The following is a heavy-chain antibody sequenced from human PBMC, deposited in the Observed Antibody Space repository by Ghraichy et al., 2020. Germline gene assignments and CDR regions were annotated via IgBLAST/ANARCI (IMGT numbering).Heavy chain of an antibody. CDR2: ISWNSGSI. CDR3: AKGGAYNWNYKDYYGMDV. V-gene: IGHV3-9*01. J-gene: IGHJ6*02. CDR1: GFTFDDYA. Sequence: GGSLRLSCAASGFTFDDYAMHWVRQAPGKGLEWVSGISWNSGSIGYADSVKGRFTISRDNAKNSLYLQMNSLRAEDTALYYCAKGGAYNWNYKDYYGMDVWGQGTTVTVSS. D-gene: IGHD1-7*01.